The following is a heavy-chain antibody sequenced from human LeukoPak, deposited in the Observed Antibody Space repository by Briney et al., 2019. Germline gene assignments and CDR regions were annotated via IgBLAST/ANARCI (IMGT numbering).Heavy chain of an antibody. CDR2: IKSKTDGGTT. CDR3: TTAPSLTDAFDI. Sequence: GGSLRLSCAAPGFTFSNAWMSRVRQAPGKGLEWVGRIKSKTDGGTTDYAAPVKGRFTISRDDSKNTLYLQMNSLKTEDTAVYYCTTAPSLTDAFDIWGQGTMVTVSS. V-gene: IGHV3-15*01. CDR1: GFTFSNAW. J-gene: IGHJ3*02.